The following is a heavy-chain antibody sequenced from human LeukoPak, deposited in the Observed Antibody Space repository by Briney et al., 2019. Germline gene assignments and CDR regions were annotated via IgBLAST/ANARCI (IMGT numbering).Heavy chain of an antibody. J-gene: IGHJ4*02. D-gene: IGHD2-21*01. V-gene: IGHV3-11*01. CDR3: ARDLSAAYDF. Sequence: GGSLRLSCAASGFTFSSYAMSWIRQAPGTGLEWVSYISSRGSTIYYADSVKGRFTISRDNAKNSLYLQMNSLRAEDTAVYYCARDLSAAYDFWGQGILVTVSS. CDR1: GFTFSSYA. CDR2: ISSRGSTI.